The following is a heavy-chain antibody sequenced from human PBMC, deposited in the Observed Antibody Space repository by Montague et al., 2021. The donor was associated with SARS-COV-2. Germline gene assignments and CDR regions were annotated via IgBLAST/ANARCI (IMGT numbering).Heavy chain of an antibody. J-gene: IGHJ6*02. CDR2: FYYSGST. D-gene: IGHD3/OR15-3a*01. Sequence: TLSLTCTVSGGSLSNGGYYWSWIRQLPGKGLEWLGYFYYSGSTYYNPSLKSRVFISADMSKNQFFLNLTSVTAADAAVYYCARDLGRTGYYYGLDVWGQGTTVTVSS. CDR3: ARDLGRTGYYYGLDV. CDR1: GGSLSNGGYY. V-gene: IGHV4-31*03.